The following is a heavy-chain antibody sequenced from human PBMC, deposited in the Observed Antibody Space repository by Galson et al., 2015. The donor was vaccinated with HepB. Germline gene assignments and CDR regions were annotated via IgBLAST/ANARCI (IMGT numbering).Heavy chain of an antibody. Sequence: SLRLSCAASGFTFSSYALHWVRQAPGKGLEWVAVISYDGSNKYYADSVKGRFTISRDNSKNTLYLQMNSLRAEDTAVYYCARDPKLAAPESYYFDYWGQGTLVTVSS. V-gene: IGHV3-30-3*01. CDR2: ISYDGSNK. CDR1: GFTFSSYA. D-gene: IGHD3-3*02. CDR3: ARDPKLAAPESYYFDY. J-gene: IGHJ4*02.